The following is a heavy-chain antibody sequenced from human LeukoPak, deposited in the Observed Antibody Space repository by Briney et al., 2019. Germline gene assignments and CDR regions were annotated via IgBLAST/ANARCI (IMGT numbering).Heavy chain of an antibody. V-gene: IGHV3-30-3*01. Sequence: GGSLRLSCAASGFTFSSYAMHWVRQAPGMGLEWVAVISYDGSNKYYADSVKGRFTISRDNSKNTLYLQMNSLRAEDTAVYYCARDSPLLWFGELNSYYGMDVWGQGTTVTVSS. CDR1: GFTFSSYA. D-gene: IGHD3-10*01. CDR2: ISYDGSNK. CDR3: ARDSPLLWFGELNSYYGMDV. J-gene: IGHJ6*02.